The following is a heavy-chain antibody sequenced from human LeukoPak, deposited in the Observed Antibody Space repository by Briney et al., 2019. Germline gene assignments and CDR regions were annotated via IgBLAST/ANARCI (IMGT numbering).Heavy chain of an antibody. CDR2: IYQSGST. D-gene: IGHD6-13*01. CDR3: ARHVSSSSDWFDP. Sequence: PSETLSLTCAVSGYSISSGYYWGWIRQPPGKGLEWIGSIYQSGSTYYNPSLKSRVTISVDTSKNQFSLKLSSATAADTGVYYCARHVSSSSDWFDPWGQGTLVTVSS. CDR1: GYSISSGYY. V-gene: IGHV4-38-2*01. J-gene: IGHJ5*02.